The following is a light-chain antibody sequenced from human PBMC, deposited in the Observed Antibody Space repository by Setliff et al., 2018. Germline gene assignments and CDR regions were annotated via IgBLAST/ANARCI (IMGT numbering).Light chain of an antibody. Sequence: QSALTQPAAVSGSPGQSIAISCAGTSSDVGGYNYVSWYQQHPGKAPKLIIYEVTKRPSGVSDRFSGSKSGNTASLTISGLQAEDEAYYYCLSYTSKTTHALFAGGTQLTVL. CDR2: EVT. V-gene: IGLV2-14*03. CDR1: SSDVGGYNY. CDR3: LSYTSKTTHAL. J-gene: IGLJ2*01.